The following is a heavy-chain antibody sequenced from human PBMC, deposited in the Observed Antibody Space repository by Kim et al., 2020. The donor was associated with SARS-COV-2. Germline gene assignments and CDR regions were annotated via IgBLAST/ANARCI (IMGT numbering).Heavy chain of an antibody. J-gene: IGHJ4*02. D-gene: IGHD6-13*01. CDR2: ISYDGSNK. V-gene: IGHV3-30*04. CDR3: AREVWSSLSSWYYFDY. CDR1: GFTFSSYA. Sequence: GGSLRLSCAASGFTFSSYAMHWVRQAPGKGLEWVAVISYDGSNKYYADSVKGRFTISRDNSKNTLYLQMNSLRAEDTAVYYCAREVWSSLSSWYYFDYWGQGTLVTVSS.